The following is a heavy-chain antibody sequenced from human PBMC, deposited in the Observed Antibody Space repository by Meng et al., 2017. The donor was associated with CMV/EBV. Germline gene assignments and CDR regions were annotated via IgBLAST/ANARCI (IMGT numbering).Heavy chain of an antibody. V-gene: IGHV4-4*07. CDR2: IYTSGST. D-gene: IGHD6-13*01. CDR1: GGSISSYY. CDR3: AREMPIAAAGCFDY. J-gene: IGHJ4*02. Sequence: QGQLKEAGPGLGKPSETLSLTCTVSGGSISSYYWSWIRQPAGKGLEWIGRIYTSGSTNYNPSLKSRVTMSVDTSKNQFSLKLSSVTAADTAVYYCAREMPIAAAGCFDYWGQGTLVTVSS.